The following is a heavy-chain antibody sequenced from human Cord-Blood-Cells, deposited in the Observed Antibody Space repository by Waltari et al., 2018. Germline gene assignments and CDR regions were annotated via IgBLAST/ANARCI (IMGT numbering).Heavy chain of an antibody. CDR2: IYSGGST. CDR1: GFTVSSNY. CDR3: ARVPWYYYGMDV. Sequence: EVQLVETGGGLIQPGGSLRLSCAASGFTVSSNYMSWVRQAPGKGREWVSVIYSGGSTYYADSVKGRFTISRDNSKNTLYLQMNSLRAEDTAVYYCARVPWYYYGMDVWGQGTTVTVSS. J-gene: IGHJ6*02. V-gene: IGHV3-53*02.